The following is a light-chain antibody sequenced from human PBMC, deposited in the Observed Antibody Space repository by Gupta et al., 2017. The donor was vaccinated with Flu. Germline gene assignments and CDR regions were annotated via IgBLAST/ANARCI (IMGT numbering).Light chain of an antibody. J-gene: IGKJ4*01. CDR1: QSVSSN. CDR3: QQYNNWPPLT. Sequence: VRATLSCSAIQSVSSNLAWYQQKPGQAPRLLIYGASTSATGIPVRFSGSGSGTEFTLTISSLQSEDFAVYYCQQYNNWPPLTFGGGTKVEIK. V-gene: IGKV3-15*01. CDR2: GAS.